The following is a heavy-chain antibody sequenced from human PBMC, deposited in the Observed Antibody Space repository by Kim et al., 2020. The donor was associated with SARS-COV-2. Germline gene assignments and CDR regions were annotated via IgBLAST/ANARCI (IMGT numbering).Heavy chain of an antibody. CDR3: ARPRRIAAAGTLFDY. D-gene: IGHD6-13*01. J-gene: IGHJ4*02. CDR1: GGSISSSSYY. CDR2: IYYSGST. Sequence: SETLSLTCTVSGGSISSSSYYWGWIRQPPGKGLEWIGSIYYSGSTYYNPSLKSRVTISVDTSKNQFSLKLSSVTAADTAVYYCARPRRIAAAGTLFDYWGQGTLVTVSS. V-gene: IGHV4-39*01.